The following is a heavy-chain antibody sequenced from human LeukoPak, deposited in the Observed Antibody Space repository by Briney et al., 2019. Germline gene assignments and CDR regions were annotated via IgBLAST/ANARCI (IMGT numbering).Heavy chain of an antibody. J-gene: IGHJ4*02. CDR1: GFTVSGNF. CDR2: IYNDGGT. D-gene: IGHD3-3*01. V-gene: IGHV3-66*02. Sequence: SGGSLRLSCAASGFTVSGNFMTWVRQAPGKGLEWVSVIYNDGGTYYADSARGRFIISRDNSKNRLYLQMNSLRAEDTAVYYCAATRYDFWSGYPYWGQRALVTVSS. CDR3: AATRYDFWSGYPY.